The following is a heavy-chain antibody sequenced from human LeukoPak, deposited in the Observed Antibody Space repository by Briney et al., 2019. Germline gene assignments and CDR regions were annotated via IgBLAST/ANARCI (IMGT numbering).Heavy chain of an antibody. CDR3: ARDRYTVVSWYFDL. Sequence: SSETLSLTCTVSGGSISSGGYYWSWIRQHPGKGLEWIGYIYYSGSTYYNPSLKSRVTISVDTSKNQCSLKLSSVTAADTAVYYCARDRYTVVSWYFDLWGRGTLVTVSS. V-gene: IGHV4-31*03. J-gene: IGHJ2*01. D-gene: IGHD4-23*01. CDR2: IYYSGST. CDR1: GGSISSGGYY.